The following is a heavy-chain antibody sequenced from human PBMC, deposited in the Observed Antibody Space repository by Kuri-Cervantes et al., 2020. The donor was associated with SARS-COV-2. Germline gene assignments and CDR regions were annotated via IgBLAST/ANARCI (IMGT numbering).Heavy chain of an antibody. CDR2: ISSSSSYI. V-gene: IGHV3-21*05. J-gene: IGHJ4*02. CDR3: AKMSVYNWNDGDFDY. Sequence: GESLKISCAASGFTFSSCSMNWVRQAPGKGLEWVSYISSSSSYIYYADSVKGRFTISRDNSKNTLYLQMNSLRAEDTAVYYCAKMSVYNWNDGDFDYWGQGTLVTVSS. CDR1: GFTFSSCS. D-gene: IGHD1-1*01.